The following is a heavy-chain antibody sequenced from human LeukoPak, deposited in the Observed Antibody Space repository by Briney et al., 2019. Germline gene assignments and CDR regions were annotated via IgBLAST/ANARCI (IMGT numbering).Heavy chain of an antibody. D-gene: IGHD2-21*01. CDR2: IYTSGST. J-gene: IGHJ6*03. CDR3: ARESPGEPTYYYYYMDV. Sequence: PSETLSLTCTVSGGSISSGSYYWSWIRQPAGKGLGWIGHIYTSGSTNYNPSLKSRVTISVDTSKNQFSLKLSSVTAADTAVYYCARESPGEPTYYYYYMDVWGKGTTVTISS. V-gene: IGHV4-61*09. CDR1: GGSISSGSYY.